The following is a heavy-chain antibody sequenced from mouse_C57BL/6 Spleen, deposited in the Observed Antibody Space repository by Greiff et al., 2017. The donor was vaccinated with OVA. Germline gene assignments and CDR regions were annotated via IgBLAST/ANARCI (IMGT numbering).Heavy chain of an antibody. V-gene: IGHV1-55*01. D-gene: IGHD1-1*01. J-gene: IGHJ2*01. CDR3: AREGNYYGYYFDY. CDR1: GYTFTSYW. CDR2: IYPGSGST. Sequence: QVQLQQPGAELVKPGASVKMSCKASGYTFTSYWITWVKQRPGQGLEWIGDIYPGSGSTNYNETFKSKATLTVDTSSSTAYMQLSSLTSEDSAVYYSAREGNYYGYYFDYWGQGTTLTVSS.